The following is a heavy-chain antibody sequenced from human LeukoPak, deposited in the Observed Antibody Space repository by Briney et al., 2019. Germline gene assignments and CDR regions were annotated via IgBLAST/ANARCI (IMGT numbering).Heavy chain of an antibody. V-gene: IGHV1-69*05. CDR3: ARDHKQWLVLPLDY. Sequence: ASVKVSCKASGGTFSSYAISWVRQAPGQGLEWMGGIIPIFGTANYAQKFQGRVTMTRDTSTSTVYMELSSLRSEDTAVYYCARDHKQWLVLPLDYWGQGTLVTVSS. D-gene: IGHD6-19*01. J-gene: IGHJ4*02. CDR1: GGTFSSYA. CDR2: IIPIFGTA.